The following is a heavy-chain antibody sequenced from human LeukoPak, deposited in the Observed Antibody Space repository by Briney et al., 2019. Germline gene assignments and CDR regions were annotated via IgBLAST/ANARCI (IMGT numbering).Heavy chain of an antibody. J-gene: IGHJ4*02. CDR1: GDSISTYY. V-gene: IGHV4-59*01. CDR3: ARLRALLFTGHYFDY. D-gene: IGHD2-15*01. Sequence: SETLSLTCTVSGDSISTYYWSWIRQPPGKELEWIGYIYYRVTSDYNPSLKSRVTMSVDMSTRQISLKLSSVTAADTAVYYCARLRALLFTGHYFDYWGQGTLVTVSS. CDR2: IYYRVTS.